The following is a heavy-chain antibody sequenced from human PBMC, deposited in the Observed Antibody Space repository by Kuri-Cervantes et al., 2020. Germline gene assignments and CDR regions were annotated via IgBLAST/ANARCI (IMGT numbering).Heavy chain of an antibody. CDR2: IGTAGDT. V-gene: IGHV3-13*01. CDR1: GFTFSSYD. Sequence: GGSLRLSCAASGFTFSSYDMHWVRQATGKGLEWVSAIGTAGDTYYPGSVKGRFTISRENAKNSLYLQMNSLRAGDTAVYYCATKTDATGYYPDCWGQGTLVTVSS. J-gene: IGHJ4*02. CDR3: ATKTDATGYYPDC. D-gene: IGHD3-9*01.